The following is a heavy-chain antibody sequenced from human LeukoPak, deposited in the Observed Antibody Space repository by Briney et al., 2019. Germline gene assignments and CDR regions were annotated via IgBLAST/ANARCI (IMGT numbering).Heavy chain of an antibody. D-gene: IGHD6-19*01. CDR3: ARLTYSSGWYDSWFDP. CDR2: IYPGDSDT. CDR1: GYSFTSYW. Sequence: GESLKISCKGSGYSFTSYWIGWVRQMPGKGLEWMGIIYPGDSDTRYSPSFQGQVTISADKSISTAYLQWSSLKASDTAVYYCARLTYSSGWYDSWFDPWGQGTLVTVSP. J-gene: IGHJ5*02. V-gene: IGHV5-51*01.